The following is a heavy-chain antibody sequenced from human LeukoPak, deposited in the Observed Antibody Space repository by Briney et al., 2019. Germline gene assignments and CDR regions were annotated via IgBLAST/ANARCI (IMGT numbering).Heavy chain of an antibody. J-gene: IGHJ6*03. Sequence: PGGSLRLSCAASGFTLSDYYMSWIRQAPGKWLEWVSYISSSGSTIYYADSVKGRFTISRDNAKNSLYLEMNSLRAEDTAVYYCARDLGGDYYYYYYMDVWGKGTTVTVSS. V-gene: IGHV3-11*01. CDR3: ARDLGGDYYYYYYMDV. CDR2: ISSSGSTI. CDR1: GFTLSDYY. D-gene: IGHD4-17*01.